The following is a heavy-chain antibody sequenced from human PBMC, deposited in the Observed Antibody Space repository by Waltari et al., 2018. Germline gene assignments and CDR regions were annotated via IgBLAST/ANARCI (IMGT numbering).Heavy chain of an antibody. CDR3: ASTYCSSTSCYEDY. Sequence: QVQLQESGPGLVKPSQTLSLTCTVSGGSISSGSYYWSWIRQPAGKGLEWIGRIYTRGSTNYHPSLKSRVPISVDTSKTQFSLKLSSVTAADTAVYYCASTYCSSTSCYEDYWGQGTLVTVSS. J-gene: IGHJ4*02. V-gene: IGHV4-61*02. D-gene: IGHD2-2*01. CDR2: IYTRGST. CDR1: GGSISSGSYY.